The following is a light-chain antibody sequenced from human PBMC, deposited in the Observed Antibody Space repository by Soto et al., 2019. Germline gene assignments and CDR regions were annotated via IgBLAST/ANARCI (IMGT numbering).Light chain of an antibody. Sequence: QSALTQPASVSGSPGQSITIFCTGTSSDVGGYNYVSWYQQHPDKAPKLIIYDVANRPSGVSNRFSASKSGNTASLTISGLQAEDEADYYCSSYTSTSTVFGGGTKVTVL. CDR1: SSDVGGYNY. J-gene: IGLJ3*02. V-gene: IGLV2-14*03. CDR3: SSYTSTSTV. CDR2: DVA.